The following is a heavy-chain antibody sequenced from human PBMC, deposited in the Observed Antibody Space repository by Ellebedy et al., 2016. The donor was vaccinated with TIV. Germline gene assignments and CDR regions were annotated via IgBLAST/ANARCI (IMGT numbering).Heavy chain of an antibody. D-gene: IGHD3-22*01. CDR3: AKLHSSGYYSQYWYFDL. CDR1: GFTFSSYA. J-gene: IGHJ2*01. CDR2: ISGSGGST. V-gene: IGHV3-23*01. Sequence: GESLKISCAASGFTFSSYAMSWVRQAPGKGLEWVSAISGSGGSTYYADSVKGRFTISRDNSKNTLYLQMNSLRAEDTAVYYCAKLHSSGYYSQYWYFDLWGRGTLVTASS.